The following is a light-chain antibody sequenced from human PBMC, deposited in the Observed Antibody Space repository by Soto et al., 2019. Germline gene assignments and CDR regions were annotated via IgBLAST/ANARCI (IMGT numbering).Light chain of an antibody. CDR1: QSVGNN. CDR3: QQYSDWPLT. J-gene: IGKJ4*01. CDR2: ATS. Sequence: EIVVTQSPATLSVSPGERATLSCRASQSVGNNFAWYQQKPGGAPRLLIFATSPRATGAPARFSGGGSGTEFTLTISSLQSEDFAVYYCQQYSDWPLTFGGGTKVEIE. V-gene: IGKV3-15*01.